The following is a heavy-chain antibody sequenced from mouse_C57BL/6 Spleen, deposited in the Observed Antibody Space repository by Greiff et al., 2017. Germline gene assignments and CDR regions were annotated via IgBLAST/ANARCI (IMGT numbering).Heavy chain of an antibody. Sequence: VQLQQPGAELVKPGASVKLSCKASGYTFTSYWMHWVKQRPGQGLEWIGMIHPNSGSTNYNEKFKSKATLTVDKSSSTAYMQLSSLTSEDSAVYNCARATVVPYWYFDVWGTGTTVTVSS. CDR2: IHPNSGST. V-gene: IGHV1-64*01. D-gene: IGHD1-1*01. J-gene: IGHJ1*03. CDR3: ARATVVPYWYFDV. CDR1: GYTFTSYW.